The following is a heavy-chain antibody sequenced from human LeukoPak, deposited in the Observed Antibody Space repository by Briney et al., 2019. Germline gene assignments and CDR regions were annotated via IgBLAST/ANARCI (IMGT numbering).Heavy chain of an antibody. D-gene: IGHD3-10*01. CDR2: ISAYNGNT. Sequence: GASVKVSCKASGYTFTSYGISWVRQAPGQGLEWMGWISAYNGNTNYAQKLQGRVTMTTDTSTSTAYMELRSLRSDDTAVYYCARDRAWVMVRGKSYYYYGMDVWGQGTTVTVSS. CDR3: ARDRAWVMVRGKSYYYYGMDV. J-gene: IGHJ6*02. V-gene: IGHV1-18*01. CDR1: GYTFTSYG.